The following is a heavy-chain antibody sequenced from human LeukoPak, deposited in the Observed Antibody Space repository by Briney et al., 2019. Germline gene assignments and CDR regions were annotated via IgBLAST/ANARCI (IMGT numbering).Heavy chain of an antibody. V-gene: IGHV1-46*01. CDR3: ARGTAVAGLSYYFDY. J-gene: IGHJ4*02. Sequence: GASVKVSCKASGYTFTGYYMHWVRQAPGQGLEWMGIINPSGGSTSYAQKFQGRVTMTRDTSTSTVYMELSSLRSEDTAVYYCARGTAVAGLSYYFDYWGQGTLVTVSS. D-gene: IGHD6-19*01. CDR2: INPSGGST. CDR1: GYTFTGYY.